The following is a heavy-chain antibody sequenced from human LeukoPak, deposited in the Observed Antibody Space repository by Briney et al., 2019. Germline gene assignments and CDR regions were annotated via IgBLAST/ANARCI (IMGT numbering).Heavy chain of an antibody. CDR2: IYYSGST. CDR1: GGSISSYY. CDR3: ASSTGSGSYLGY. V-gene: IGHV4-59*08. Sequence: SETLSLTCTVSGGSISSYYWSWIRQPPGKGLEWIGYIYYSGSTNYNPSLKSRVTISVDTSKNQFSLKLSSVTAADTAVYYCASSTGSGSYLGYWGQGTLVTVSS. D-gene: IGHD1-26*01. J-gene: IGHJ4*02.